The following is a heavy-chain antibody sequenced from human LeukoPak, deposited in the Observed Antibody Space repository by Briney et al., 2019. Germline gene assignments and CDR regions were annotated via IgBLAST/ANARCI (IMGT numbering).Heavy chain of an antibody. CDR2: IKQDGSEK. V-gene: IGHV3-7*01. J-gene: IGHJ4*02. D-gene: IGHD5-24*01. Sequence: GRSLRLSCAASGFTFSSYWMSWVRQAPGKGLEWVANIKQDGSEKYYVDSVKGRFTISRDNAKNSLYLQMNSLRAEDTAVYYCAREGLLEMATPRAFTWGQGTLVTVSS. CDR1: GFTFSSYW. CDR3: AREGLLEMATPRAFT.